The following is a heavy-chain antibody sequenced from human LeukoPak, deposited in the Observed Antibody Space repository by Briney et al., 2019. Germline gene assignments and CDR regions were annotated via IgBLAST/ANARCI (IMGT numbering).Heavy chain of an antibody. CDR2: IYYSGST. J-gene: IGHJ4*02. Sequence: SETLSLTCTVSGGSISSSSYYWGWIRQPPGKGLEWIGSIYYSGSTYYNPFLKSRVTISVDTSKNQFSLKLSSVTAADTAVYYCARLSTYYDFWSGYYNPPTGFDYWGQGTLVTVSS. D-gene: IGHD3-3*01. V-gene: IGHV4-39*01. CDR3: ARLSTYYDFWSGYYNPPTGFDY. CDR1: GGSISSSSYY.